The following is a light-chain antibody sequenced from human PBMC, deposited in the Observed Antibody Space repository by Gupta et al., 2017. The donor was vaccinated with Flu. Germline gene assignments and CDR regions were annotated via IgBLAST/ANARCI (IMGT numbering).Light chain of an antibody. J-gene: IGLJ3*02. CDR2: STT. CDR1: SSNIGARYG. CDR3: QAYDNSLSGWV. V-gene: IGLV1-40*01. Sequence: QSVLTQPPSVSPAPGQRVTISCTGSSSNIGARYGVHWYQQLPGAVPKLLIYSTTNRPSGVPDRFSASKSGTSASLAIAGLQAEDEADYYCQAYDNSLSGWVFGGGTKLTVL.